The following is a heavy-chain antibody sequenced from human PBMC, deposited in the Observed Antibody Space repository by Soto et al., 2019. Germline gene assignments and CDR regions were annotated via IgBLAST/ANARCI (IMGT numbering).Heavy chain of an antibody. CDR2: ISAYNGNT. J-gene: IGHJ6*02. D-gene: IGHD2-21*01. CDR1: GYTFTSCG. CDR3: ARDSSGENYYYYGMDV. Sequence: ASVKVSCKASGYTFTSCGISWVRQAPGQGLEWMGWISAYNGNTNYAQKLQGRVTMTTDTSTSTAYMELRSLRSDDTAVYYCARDSSGENYYYYGMDVWGQGTTVTVSS. V-gene: IGHV1-18*01.